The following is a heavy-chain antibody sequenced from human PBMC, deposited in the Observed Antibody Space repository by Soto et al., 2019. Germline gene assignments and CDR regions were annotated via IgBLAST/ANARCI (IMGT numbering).Heavy chain of an antibody. D-gene: IGHD2-15*01. CDR2: IYNSGTT. CDR1: GDSVKSGTYY. CDR3: ARHPYRELLRGGFDY. J-gene: IGHJ4*02. Sequence: SETLSLTCTVSGDSVKSGTYYWSWIRQPPGKGLEWIGYIYNSGTTKYNPSLKSRVTISVDKSKNQFSLKLSSVTAADTAVYYCARHPYRELLRGGFDYWGQGRLVTVSS. V-gene: IGHV4-61*01.